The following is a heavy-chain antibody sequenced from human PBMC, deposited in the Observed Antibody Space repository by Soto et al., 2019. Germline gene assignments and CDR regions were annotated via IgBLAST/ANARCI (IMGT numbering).Heavy chain of an antibody. Sequence: SETLSLTCTFSGGSISSSSYYWGWIRQPPGKGLEWIGSIYYSGSTYYNPSLKSRVTISVDTSKNQFSLKLSSVTAADTAVYCCARSRDGYDHFDYWGQGTLVTVSS. CDR2: IYYSGST. J-gene: IGHJ4*02. V-gene: IGHV4-39*07. CDR3: ARSRDGYDHFDY. CDR1: GGSISSSSYY. D-gene: IGHD5-12*01.